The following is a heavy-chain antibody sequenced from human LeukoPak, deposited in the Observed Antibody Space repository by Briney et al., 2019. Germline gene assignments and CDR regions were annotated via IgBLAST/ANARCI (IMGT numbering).Heavy chain of an antibody. D-gene: IGHD3-3*01. CDR2: ISWNSGSI. CDR3: AKGPFYDFWSGYFDY. J-gene: IGHJ4*02. CDR1: GFTFDDYA. V-gene: IGHV3-9*01. Sequence: GRSLRLSCAASGFTFDDYAMHWVRQAPGKGLEWVSGISWNSGSIGYADSVKGRFTISRDNAKNSLYLQMNSLRAEDTALYYCAKGPFYDFWSGYFDYWGQGTLVTDSS.